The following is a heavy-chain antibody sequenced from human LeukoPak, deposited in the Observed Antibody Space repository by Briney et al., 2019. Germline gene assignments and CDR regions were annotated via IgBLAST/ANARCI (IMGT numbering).Heavy chain of an antibody. CDR2: IYTSGST. J-gene: IGHJ6*03. D-gene: IGHD6-6*01. CDR1: GGSISSYY. Sequence: SETLSLTCTVSGGSISSYYWSWIRQPAGKGLEWIGRIYTSGSTNYNPSLKSRVTMSVDTSKNQFSLKLSSVTAADTAVYYCARVKRYSSSMGYYYYYMDVWGKGTTVTVSS. V-gene: IGHV4-4*07. CDR3: ARVKRYSSSMGYYYYYMDV.